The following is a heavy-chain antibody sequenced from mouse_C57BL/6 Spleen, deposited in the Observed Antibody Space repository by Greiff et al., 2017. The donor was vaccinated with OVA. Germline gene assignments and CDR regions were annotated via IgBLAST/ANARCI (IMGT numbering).Heavy chain of an antibody. CDR3: ARGPYGDGYYGY. J-gene: IGHJ2*01. V-gene: IGHV1-55*01. CDR1: GYTFTSYW. D-gene: IGHD2-3*01. CDR2: IYPGSGST. Sequence: QVQLQQPGAELVKPGASVKMSCKASGYTFTSYWITWVKQRPRQGLEWIGDIYPGSGSTNYNEKFKSKATLTVDTSSSTAYMQLSSLTSEDSAVYYCARGPYGDGYYGYWGQGTTLTVSS.